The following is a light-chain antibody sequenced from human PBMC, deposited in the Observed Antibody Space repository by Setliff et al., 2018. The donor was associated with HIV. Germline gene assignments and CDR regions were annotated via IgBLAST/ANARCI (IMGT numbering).Light chain of an antibody. CDR3: NSYTSTTFYV. J-gene: IGLJ1*01. Sequence: QSALTQPASVSGAPGQSITISCTGASNDVGSYNYVSWYQQHPGKAPKLMIYDVTNRPSWVSDRFSGSKSGNTASLTISGLQAEDEADYYCNSYTSTTFYVFGSGTKVTVL. CDR1: SNDVGSYNY. CDR2: DVT. V-gene: IGLV2-14*03.